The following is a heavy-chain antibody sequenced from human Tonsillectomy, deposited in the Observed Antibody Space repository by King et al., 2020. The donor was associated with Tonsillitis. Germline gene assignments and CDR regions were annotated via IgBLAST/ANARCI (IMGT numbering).Heavy chain of an antibody. CDR3: AKDLRSLPDYNFDY. J-gene: IGHJ4*02. CDR1: GFTFSSYG. CDR2: ISYDGSNK. Sequence: QLVQSGGGVVQPGRSLRLSCAASGFTFSSYGMHWVRQAPGKGLEWVAVISYDGSNKYYADSVKGRFTISRDNSKNTLYLQMNSLRAEDTALYYCAKDLRSLPDYNFDYWGQGTLVTVSS. V-gene: IGHV3-30*18. D-gene: IGHD4-11*01.